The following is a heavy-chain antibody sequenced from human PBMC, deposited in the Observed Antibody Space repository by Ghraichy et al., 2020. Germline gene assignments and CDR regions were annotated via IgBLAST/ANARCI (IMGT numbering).Heavy chain of an antibody. CDR3: ARHFIVAGLDYLDY. D-gene: IGHD5-12*01. J-gene: IGHJ4*02. Sequence: SETLSLTCSVSGDSITRYYWSWIRQPPGKGLEWIGYIYHTESTNYTPSLKSRVTISVDTSNNQFSLILRSVTAADTAVYYCARHFIVAGLDYLDYWGQGTLVTVSS. CDR1: GDSITRYY. CDR2: IYHTEST. V-gene: IGHV4-59*08.